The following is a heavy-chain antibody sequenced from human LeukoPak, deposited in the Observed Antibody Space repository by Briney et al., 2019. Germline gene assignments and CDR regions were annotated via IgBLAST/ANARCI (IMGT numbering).Heavy chain of an antibody. J-gene: IGHJ6*03. CDR2: TYPGDSDT. CDR3: ARQYSSSSPDMDV. D-gene: IGHD6-6*01. V-gene: IGHV5-51*01. CDR1: GYNFTNYW. Sequence: GESLKISCKGSGYNFTNYWIGWVRQMPGKGLEWMGTTYPGDSDTRYSPSFQGQVTISADKSISTAYLQWSSLKASDTAMYYCARQYSSSSPDMDVWGKGTTVTVSS.